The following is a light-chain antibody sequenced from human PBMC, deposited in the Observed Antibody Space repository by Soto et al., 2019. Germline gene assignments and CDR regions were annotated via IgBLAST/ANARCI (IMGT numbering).Light chain of an antibody. CDR3: QQYNSYSPLT. CDR1: QSISSW. J-gene: IGKJ4*01. V-gene: IGKV1-5*01. Sequence: DIQMTQSPSTLSASVGDRVTITCRASQSISSWLAWYQQKPGKAPKLLIYDASSLESGVPSRFSGRGSGTEFTLTISSLQPDEFATYYCQQYNSYSPLTFGGGTKVEIK. CDR2: DAS.